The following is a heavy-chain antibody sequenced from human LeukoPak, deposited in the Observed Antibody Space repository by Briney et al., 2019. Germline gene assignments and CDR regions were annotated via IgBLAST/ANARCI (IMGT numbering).Heavy chain of an antibody. J-gene: IGHJ6*02. D-gene: IGHD4-17*01. V-gene: IGHV3-7*01. CDR1: GFTFSSYA. CDR3: ARAGVTTFFYYGMDV. CDR2: IKQDGSEK. Sequence: EAGGSLRLSCAASGFTFSSYAMSWVRQAPGKGLEWVANIKQDGSEKYYVDSVKGRFTISRDNAKNSLYLQMNSLRAEDTAVYYCARAGVTTFFYYGMDVWGQGNTVTVSS.